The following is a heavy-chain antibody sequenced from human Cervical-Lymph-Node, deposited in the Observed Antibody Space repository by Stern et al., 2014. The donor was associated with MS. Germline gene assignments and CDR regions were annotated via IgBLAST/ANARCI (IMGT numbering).Heavy chain of an antibody. J-gene: IGHJ4*02. D-gene: IGHD3-10*01. CDR3: TKDTYGPEDY. V-gene: IGHV3-74*02. CDR2: INRDETTI. Sequence: EVHLVESGGGLVQPGGSLRLSCVASGFTFRNYWMHWVRHGPGKGLEWVGRINRDETTITHADSVKGRFTISRDNAKNTLYLQMNSLRVEDTAVYYCTKDTYGPEDYWGQGTSVTVSS. CDR1: GFTFRNYW.